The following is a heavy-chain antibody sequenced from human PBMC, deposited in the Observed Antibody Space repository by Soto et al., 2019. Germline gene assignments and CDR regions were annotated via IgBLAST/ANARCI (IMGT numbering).Heavy chain of an antibody. J-gene: IGHJ6*02. CDR1: GGSISSYY. CDR3: ARERGRLRAIYYYYYGMDV. D-gene: IGHD5-12*01. Sequence: SETLSLTCTVSGGSISSYYWSWIRQPPGKGLEWIGYIYYSGSTNYNPSLKSRVTISVDTSKNQFSLKLSSVTAADTAVYYCARERGRLRAIYYYYYGMDVWGQGTTVTVSS. V-gene: IGHV4-59*01. CDR2: IYYSGST.